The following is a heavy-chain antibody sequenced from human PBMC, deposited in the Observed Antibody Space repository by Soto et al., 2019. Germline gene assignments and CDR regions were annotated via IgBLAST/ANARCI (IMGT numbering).Heavy chain of an antibody. J-gene: IGHJ6*02. CDR2: ISYDGSNK. CDR3: ARGGLEWELLLHYYYGMDV. CDR1: GFTFSIYA. Sequence: PGGSLRLSCAASGFTFSIYAMHWVRQAPGKGLEWVAVISYDGSNKYYADSVKGRFTISRDNSKNTLYLQMNSLRAEDTAVYYCARGGLEWELLLHYYYGMDVWGQGTTVTVSS. D-gene: IGHD1-26*01. V-gene: IGHV3-30-3*01.